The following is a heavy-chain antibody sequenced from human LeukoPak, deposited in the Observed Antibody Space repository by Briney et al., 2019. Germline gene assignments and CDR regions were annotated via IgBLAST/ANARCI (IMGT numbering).Heavy chain of an antibody. CDR3: AREGTYSGSYFDYYYYGMDV. CDR1: GYTFTSYG. D-gene: IGHD1-26*01. V-gene: IGHV1-18*01. Sequence: GASVKVSCKASGYTFTSYGISWVRQATGQGLEWMGWISAYNANANYAQKLQGRVTMTTDTSTSTAYMELRSLRSDDTAVYYCAREGTYSGSYFDYYYYGMDVWGQGTTVTVSS. CDR2: ISAYNANA. J-gene: IGHJ6*02.